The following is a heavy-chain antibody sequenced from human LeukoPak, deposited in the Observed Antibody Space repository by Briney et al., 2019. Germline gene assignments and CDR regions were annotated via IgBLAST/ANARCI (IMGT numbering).Heavy chain of an antibody. CDR2: ISSSSSYI. J-gene: IGHJ4*02. CDR1: GFTFSSYS. CDR3: ASFRRGGGDFDY. V-gene: IGHV3-21*01. D-gene: IGHD1-26*01. Sequence: GGSLRLSCAASGFTFSSYSMNWVRQAPGKGLEWVSSISSSSSYIYYADSVKGRFTISRDNAKNSLYLQMNSLRAEDTAVYYCASFRRGGGDFDYWGQGTLVTVSS.